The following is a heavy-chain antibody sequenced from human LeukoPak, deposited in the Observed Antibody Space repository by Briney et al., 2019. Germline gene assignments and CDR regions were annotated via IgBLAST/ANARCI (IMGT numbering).Heavy chain of an antibody. J-gene: IGHJ4*02. V-gene: IGHV3-23*01. CDR3: ARVQLSTSNFDC. CDR1: GFTFSTYA. CDR2: VNNSGYTT. D-gene: IGHD5-18*01. Sequence: GGSLRLSCAASGFTFSTYAMNWVRQAPGKGLEWVSAVNNSGYTTDYADSVNGRFTISRDNSKNTLYLQMNSLRAEDTALYYCARVQLSTSNFDCWGQGALVTVSS.